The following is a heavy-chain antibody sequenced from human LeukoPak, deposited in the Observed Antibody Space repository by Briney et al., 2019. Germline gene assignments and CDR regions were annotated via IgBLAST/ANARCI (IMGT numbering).Heavy chain of an antibody. CDR3: AKDPCSSTSCYAFDI. CDR2: IRYDGSNK. V-gene: IGHV3-30*02. D-gene: IGHD2-2*01. CDR1: GFTFSSYG. Sequence: GGSLRLSCAASGFTFSSYGMHWVRQAPGKGLEWVAFIRYDGSNKYYADSVKGRFTISRDNSKNTLYLQMNSLRAEDTAVYYCAKDPCSSTSCYAFDIWGQGTMVTVSS. J-gene: IGHJ3*02.